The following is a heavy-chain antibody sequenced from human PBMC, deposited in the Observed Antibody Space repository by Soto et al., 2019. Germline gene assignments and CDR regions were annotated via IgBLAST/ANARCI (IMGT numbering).Heavy chain of an antibody. Sequence: VSVKVSCKASGYTFTSYGISWVRQAPGQGLEWMGWISAHNGNSNYAQNLQGRVTMTTDKTTNTAYMELTSMRSDDTAVYYCARDGVISAIPADLWGQGTLVTVSS. J-gene: IGHJ5*02. CDR1: GYTFTSYG. CDR2: ISAHNGNS. D-gene: IGHD2-21*02. CDR3: ARDGVISAIPADL. V-gene: IGHV1-18*01.